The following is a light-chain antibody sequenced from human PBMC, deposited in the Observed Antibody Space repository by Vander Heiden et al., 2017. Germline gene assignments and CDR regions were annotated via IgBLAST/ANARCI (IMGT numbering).Light chain of an antibody. CDR2: DDS. Sequence: SYVLTQAPSVSVAPGQTAGITCGGNNIGTKSVNGYQQKPGQAPVLVVYDDSDRPSGIPERFSGSNSGNTATLTISRVEAGDEADYYCQVWDSSSDHWVFGGGTKLSVL. CDR3: QVWDSSSDHWV. CDR1: NIGTKS. V-gene: IGLV3-21*02. J-gene: IGLJ3*02.